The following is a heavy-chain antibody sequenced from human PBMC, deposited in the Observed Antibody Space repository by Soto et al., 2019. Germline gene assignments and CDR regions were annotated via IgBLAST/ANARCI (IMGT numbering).Heavy chain of an antibody. CDR2: MNPNSGNT. V-gene: IGHV1-8*01. CDR3: ARWDLSIVRGVIINAFDI. Sequence: QVQLVQSGAEVKKPGASVKVSCKASGYTFTSYDINWVRQATGQGLEWMGWMNPNSGNTGYAQKFQGRVTMTRNTSISTAYMELSSLRSEDTAVYYCARWDLSIVRGVIINAFDIWGQGTMVTVSS. J-gene: IGHJ3*02. CDR1: GYTFTSYD. D-gene: IGHD3-10*01.